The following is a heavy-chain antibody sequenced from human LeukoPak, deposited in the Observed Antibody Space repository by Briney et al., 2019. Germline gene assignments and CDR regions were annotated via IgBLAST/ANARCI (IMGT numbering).Heavy chain of an antibody. CDR2: IKQDGSET. J-gene: IGHJ4*02. Sequence: GGSLRLSCAASGFTVSSNYMSWVRQAPGRGLEWLANIKQDGSETYYVDSVRGRFTISRDNAKNTLYLEMNSLRAEDTAVYYCARDLFRINDYWGQGTLVTVSS. V-gene: IGHV3-7*05. CDR3: ARDLFRINDY. CDR1: GFTVSSNY. D-gene: IGHD2-21*01.